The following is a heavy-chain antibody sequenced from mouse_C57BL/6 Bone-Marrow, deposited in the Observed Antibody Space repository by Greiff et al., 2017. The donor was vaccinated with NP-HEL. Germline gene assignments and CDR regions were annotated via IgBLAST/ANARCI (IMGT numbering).Heavy chain of an antibody. J-gene: IGHJ1*03. CDR2: IYPGSGST. Sequence: QVQLQQPGAELVKPGASVKMSCKASGYTFTSYWITWVKQRPGQGLEWIGDIYPGSGSTNYNEKFKSKATLTVDTSSSTAYMQLSSLTSEDSAVYYCARERIRTTVACDVWGTGTTVTVSS. CDR1: GYTFTSYW. D-gene: IGHD1-1*01. V-gene: IGHV1-55*01. CDR3: ARERIRTTVACDV.